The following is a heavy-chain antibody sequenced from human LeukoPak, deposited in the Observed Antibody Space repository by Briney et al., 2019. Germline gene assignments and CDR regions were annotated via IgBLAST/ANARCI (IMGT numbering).Heavy chain of an antibody. CDR3: AKDMGTAWTAPVDI. Sequence: GGSLRLSCAVSGFTVNSNYMSWVRQAPGKGLEWVANIKQDGSEKYYVDSVKGRFTISRDNSNNTLYLQMNSLRPEDTAVYYCAKDMGTAWTAPVDIWGQGTMVTVSS. CDR2: IKQDGSEK. CDR1: GFTVNSNY. J-gene: IGHJ3*02. D-gene: IGHD2-21*02. V-gene: IGHV3-7*01.